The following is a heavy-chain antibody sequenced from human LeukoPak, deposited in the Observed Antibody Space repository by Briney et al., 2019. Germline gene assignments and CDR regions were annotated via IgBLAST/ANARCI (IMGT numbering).Heavy chain of an antibody. CDR2: IRQDGSEK. CDR1: GFSFSTYW. J-gene: IGHJ6*03. CDR3: AKDADGVVGATNYYMDV. V-gene: IGHV3-7*03. Sequence: GGSLRLSCETSGFSFSTYWMAWVRQPPGKGLEWVANIRQDGSEKYYVDSVKGRFTISRDNAKNTLYLQMNSLRAEDTAVYYCAKDADGVVGATNYYMDVWGKGTTVTISS. D-gene: IGHD1-26*01.